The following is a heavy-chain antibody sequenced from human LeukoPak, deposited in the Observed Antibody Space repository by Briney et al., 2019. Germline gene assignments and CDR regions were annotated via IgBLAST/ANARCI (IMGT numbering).Heavy chain of an antibody. D-gene: IGHD3-22*01. J-gene: IGHJ4*02. CDR2: INHSGST. CDR3: AGGGGVTYYYDSRVYYSPFDY. Sequence: SETLSLTCTVSGVSISGYYWSWIRQPPGKGLEWIGEINHSGSTNYNPSLKSRVTISVDTSKNQFSLKLSSVTAADTAVYYCAGGGGVTYYYDSRVYYSPFDYGGQGTRATVSS. V-gene: IGHV4-34*01. CDR1: GVSISGYY.